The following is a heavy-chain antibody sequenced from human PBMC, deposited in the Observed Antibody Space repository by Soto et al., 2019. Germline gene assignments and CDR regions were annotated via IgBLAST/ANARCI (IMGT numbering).Heavy chain of an antibody. CDR1: GFTFSDYY. CDR2: ISSSSSYT. V-gene: IGHV3-11*06. CDR3: AREHASGSYGDY. Sequence: TGGSLRLSCAASGFTFSDYYMSWIRQAPGKGLEWVSYISSSSSYTNYADSVKGRLAISRDNAKNSLYLQMNSLRAEDTAVYYCAREHASGSYGDYWGQGTLVTVSS. D-gene: IGHD1-26*01. J-gene: IGHJ4*02.